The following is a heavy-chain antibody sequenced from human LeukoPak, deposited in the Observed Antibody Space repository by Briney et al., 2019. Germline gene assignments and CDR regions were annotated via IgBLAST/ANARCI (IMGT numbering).Heavy chain of an antibody. CDR1: GFTFSSYA. D-gene: IGHD3-22*01. V-gene: IGHV3-23*01. J-gene: IGHJ4*02. CDR2: ISGSGGST. Sequence: QPGGSLRLSCAASGFTFSSYAMSWVRQAPGKGLEWVSAISGSGGSTYYADSVEGRFTISRDNSKTTLYLQMNSLRAEDTAVYYCANGPHYYDSSGYYSAYFDYWGQGTLVTVSS. CDR3: ANGPHYYDSSGYYSAYFDY.